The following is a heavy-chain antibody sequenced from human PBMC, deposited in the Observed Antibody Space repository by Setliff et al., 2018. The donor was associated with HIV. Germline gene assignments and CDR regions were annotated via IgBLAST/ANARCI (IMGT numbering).Heavy chain of an antibody. Sequence: PSETLSLTCAVYGGSFSGYCWSWIRHPPGKGLEWIGEIKHSGSTNYNPSLKSRVTISVDTSKNQFSLKLRSVTAADTAVYYCARVSCSSWYSIPRNYYYSMDVWGKGTTVTVSS. CDR2: IKHSGST. D-gene: IGHD6-13*01. J-gene: IGHJ6*03. V-gene: IGHV4-34*01. CDR1: GGSFSGYC. CDR3: ARVSCSSWYSIPRNYYYSMDV.